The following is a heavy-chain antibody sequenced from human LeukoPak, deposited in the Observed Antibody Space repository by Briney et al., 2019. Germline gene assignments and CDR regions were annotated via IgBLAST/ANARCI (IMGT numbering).Heavy chain of an antibody. CDR1: GGSISSSSYY. CDR3: ARWDDSAWAFGN. CDR2: IYYSGSP. J-gene: IGHJ4*02. Sequence: PSETLSLTCTVSGGSISSSSYYWGWIRQPPGKGLECIGSIYYSGSPYYNPSLKSQLTISENQSKNQFSLKLSAVTAAGTALYYYARWDDSAWAFGNWGPGTLVTVSS. V-gene: IGHV4-39*07. D-gene: IGHD6-19*01.